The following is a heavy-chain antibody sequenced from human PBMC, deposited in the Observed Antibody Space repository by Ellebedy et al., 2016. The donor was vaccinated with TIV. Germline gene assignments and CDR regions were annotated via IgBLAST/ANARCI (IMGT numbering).Heavy chain of an antibody. CDR3: AKLIQHTDKGAVDI. Sequence: PGGSLRLSCAASGFTFRSYGMYWVRQAPGKGPEWAAFLQYDESDTHYADSVKGRFTISRDNSKNTLYLQMNSLRAEDTAVYYCAKLIQHTDKGAVDIWGQGTMVTVSS. D-gene: IGHD2-21*01. J-gene: IGHJ3*02. V-gene: IGHV3-30*02. CDR1: GFTFRSYG. CDR2: LQYDESDT.